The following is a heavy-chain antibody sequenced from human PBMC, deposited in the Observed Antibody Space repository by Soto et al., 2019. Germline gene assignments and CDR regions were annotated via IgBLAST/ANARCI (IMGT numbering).Heavy chain of an antibody. V-gene: IGHV4-39*01. Sequence: SETLSLTCTVSGGSSSSSSYYWGWIRQPPGKGLEWIGSIYYSGSTYYNPSLKSRVTISVDTSKNQFSLKLSSVTAADTAVYYCATLLTTYYDFWSGYPQPNWFEPWGQGTLVTVSS. CDR2: IYYSGST. D-gene: IGHD3-3*01. CDR1: GGSSSSSSYY. CDR3: ATLLTTYYDFWSGYPQPNWFEP. J-gene: IGHJ5*02.